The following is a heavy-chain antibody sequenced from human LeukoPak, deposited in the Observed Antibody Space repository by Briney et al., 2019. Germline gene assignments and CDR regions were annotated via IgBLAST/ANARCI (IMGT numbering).Heavy chain of an antibody. V-gene: IGHV4-34*01. J-gene: IGHJ6*04. D-gene: IGHD2-2*01. Sequence: PSEALSLPCAVYGGSFLGYYWSWIRQPPGKGLEWIGEINHSGSTNYNPSLQSRVTISVDTSKNQFSLKLSSVTAADTAVYYCARGRGGPAAMQGGSMDVWGKGTTPTVSS. CDR2: INHSGST. CDR1: GGSFLGYY. CDR3: ARGRGGPAAMQGGSMDV.